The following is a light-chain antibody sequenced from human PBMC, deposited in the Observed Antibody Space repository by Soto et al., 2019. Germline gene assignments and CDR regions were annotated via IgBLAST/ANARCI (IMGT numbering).Light chain of an antibody. CDR2: DAS. J-gene: IGKJ5*01. CDR3: QQRSAGVT. CDR1: QSITSSN. Sequence: EIVLSQSPATLSFSPWERTTLSCSASQSITSSNLAWYQHKPGQAPRLLIYDASNRATATPPRFSGSGSGTDFTLTISSLEPEDFAVYYCQQRSAGVTFGQGTRLEIK. V-gene: IGKV3D-20*02.